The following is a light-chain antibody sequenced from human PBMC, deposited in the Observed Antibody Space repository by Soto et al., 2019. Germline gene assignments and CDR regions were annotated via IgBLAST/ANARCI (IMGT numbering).Light chain of an antibody. CDR1: SSDVGSYNL. CDR3: CSYATSSTVV. Sequence: QPVLTQPASVSGSPGQSITISCTGTSSDVGSYNLVSWYQQHPGKALKLMIYEATKRPSGVSNRFSGSKSGNTASMTISGLQAEDEAHYYCCSYATSSTVVFGGGTKVTVL. J-gene: IGLJ2*01. V-gene: IGLV2-23*01. CDR2: EAT.